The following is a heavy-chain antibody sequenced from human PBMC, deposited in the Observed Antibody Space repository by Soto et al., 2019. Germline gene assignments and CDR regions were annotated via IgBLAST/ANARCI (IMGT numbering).Heavy chain of an antibody. CDR3: VVSHSSAYYVY. D-gene: IGHD3-22*01. J-gene: IGHJ4*02. CDR2: ISSTGVNT. V-gene: IGHV3-64*07. Sequence: EVQLVESGGGLVQPWGSLRLSCAVSGLTFSSYAMHWVRQTPGKRLEYVSSISSTGVNTYYAESVKGRFTISRDNSKNTLYLQMGSLRTEDMAVYYCVVSHSSAYYVYWCQGTLVTVSS. CDR1: GLTFSSYA.